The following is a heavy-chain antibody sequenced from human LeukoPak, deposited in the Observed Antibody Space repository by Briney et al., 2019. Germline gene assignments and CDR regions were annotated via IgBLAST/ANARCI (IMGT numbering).Heavy chain of an antibody. D-gene: IGHD6-13*01. J-gene: IGHJ5*02. CDR2: INHSGST. Sequence: SETPSLTCAVYGGSFSGYYWSWIRQPPGKGLEWTGEINHSGSTNYNPSLKSRVTISVDTSKNQFSLKLSSVTAADTAVYYCARVLSIAAAGWFDPWGQGTLVTVSS. CDR3: ARVLSIAAAGWFDP. V-gene: IGHV4-34*01. CDR1: GGSFSGYY.